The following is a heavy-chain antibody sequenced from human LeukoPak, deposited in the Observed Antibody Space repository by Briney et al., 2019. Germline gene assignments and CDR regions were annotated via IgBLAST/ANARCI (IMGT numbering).Heavy chain of an antibody. D-gene: IGHD6-19*01. J-gene: IGHJ5*02. CDR2: ISSSSSYI. CDR3: AREVAVADTVP. CDR1: GFTFSSYS. V-gene: IGHV3-21*01. Sequence: GGSLRLSCAASGFTFSSYSMNWVRQAPGKGLEWVSSISSSSSYIYYADSVKGRFTISRDNAKNSLYLQMNSLRAEDTAVYYCAREVAVADTVPWGQGTLVTVSS.